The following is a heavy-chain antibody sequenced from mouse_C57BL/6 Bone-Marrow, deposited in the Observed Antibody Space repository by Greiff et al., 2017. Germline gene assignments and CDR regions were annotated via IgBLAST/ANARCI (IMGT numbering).Heavy chain of an antibody. D-gene: IGHD1-1*01. J-gene: IGHJ2*01. CDR3: ARDGSPFCDY. CDR2: IDPSDSYT. V-gene: IGHV1-50*01. CDR1: GYTFTSCW. Sequence: QVQLQQPGAELVKPGASVKLSCKASGYTFTSCWMQWVKQRPGQGLEWIGEIDPSDSYTNYNQKFKGKATLTVDTSSSTAYMQLSSLTSEDSAVYYCARDGSPFCDYWGKGTTLTVSS.